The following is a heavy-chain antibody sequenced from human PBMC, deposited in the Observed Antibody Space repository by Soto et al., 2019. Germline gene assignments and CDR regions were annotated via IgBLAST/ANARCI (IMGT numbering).Heavy chain of an antibody. D-gene: IGHD2-2*01. Sequence: SETLTLTCAVYGGSFSGYYWSWIRQPPGKGLEWIGEINHSGSTNYNPSLKSRVTISVDTSKNQFSLRLSSVTAADTAVYYCARGGRYCSSTSCYYYYYYMDVWGKGTTVTVSS. CDR2: INHSGST. CDR1: GGSFSGYY. V-gene: IGHV4-34*01. CDR3: ARGGRYCSSTSCYYYYYYMDV. J-gene: IGHJ6*03.